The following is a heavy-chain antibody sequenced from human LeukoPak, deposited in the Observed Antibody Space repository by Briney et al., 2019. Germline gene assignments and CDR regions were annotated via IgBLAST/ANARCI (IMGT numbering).Heavy chain of an antibody. Sequence: SETLSLTCTVSGGSISSYYWSWIRQPPGKGLEWIGYIYYSGSTNYNPSLKSRVTISVDTSKNQFSLKLSSVTAADTAVYYCARWSLPRWYFDLWGRGTLVTVSS. V-gene: IGHV4-59*01. D-gene: IGHD4-23*01. J-gene: IGHJ2*01. CDR2: IYYSGST. CDR3: ARWSLPRWYFDL. CDR1: GGSISSYY.